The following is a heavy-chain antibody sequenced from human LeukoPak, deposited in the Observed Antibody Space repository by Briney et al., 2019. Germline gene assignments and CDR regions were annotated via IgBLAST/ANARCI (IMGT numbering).Heavy chain of an antibody. CDR1: GGSISSGSYY. CDR2: IYTSGST. D-gene: IGHD5-24*01. Sequence: SETLSLTCTVSGGSISSGSYYWSWIRQPAGKGLEWIGRIYTSGSTNYNPSLNSRVTISVDTSKNQFSLKLSSVTAADTAVYYCAGVDLQNDDAFDIWGQGTMVTVSS. V-gene: IGHV4-61*02. CDR3: AGVDLQNDDAFDI. J-gene: IGHJ3*02.